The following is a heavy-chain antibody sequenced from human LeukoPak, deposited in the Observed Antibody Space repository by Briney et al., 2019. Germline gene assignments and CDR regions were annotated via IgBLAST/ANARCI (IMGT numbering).Heavy chain of an antibody. D-gene: IGHD3-10*01. CDR2: INSDGSST. J-gene: IGHJ6*02. Sequence: GGSLRLSCAASGFTFSSYWMRWVRQAPGKGLVWVSRINSDGSSTSYADSVKGRFTISRDNAKNTLYLQMNSLRAEDTAVYYCARGGGMVRERSGYYYGMDVWGQGTTVTVSS. CDR3: ARGGGMVRERSGYYYGMDV. V-gene: IGHV3-74*01. CDR1: GFTFSSYW.